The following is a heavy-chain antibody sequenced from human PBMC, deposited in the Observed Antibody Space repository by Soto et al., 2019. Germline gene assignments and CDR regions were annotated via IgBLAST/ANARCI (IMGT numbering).Heavy chain of an antibody. J-gene: IGHJ4*02. V-gene: IGHV4-59*08. Sequence: SETRSLTCTVSGGSISNFYWSWIRQPPGKGLEWIGYIYYSGSTNYNPSLKSRVTISVDTSKNQFSLKLSSVTAADTAVYFCARRYGGNLDYWGQGTLVTVSS. D-gene: IGHD1-26*01. CDR1: GGSISNFY. CDR3: ARRYGGNLDY. CDR2: IYYSGST.